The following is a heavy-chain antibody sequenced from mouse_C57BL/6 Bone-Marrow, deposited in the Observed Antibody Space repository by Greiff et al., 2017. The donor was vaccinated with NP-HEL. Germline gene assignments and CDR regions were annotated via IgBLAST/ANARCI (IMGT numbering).Heavy chain of an antibody. CDR2: IDPENGDT. V-gene: IGHV14-4*01. CDR1: GFNIKDDY. Sequence: EVQLQQSGAELVRPGASVKLSCTASGFNIKDDYMHWVKQRPEQGLEWIGWIDPENGDTEYASKFQGKAAITADTSSNTAYLQLSSLTSGDTAVYYCTTVGSTMVTTKFDYWGQGTLVTVSA. D-gene: IGHD2-2*01. J-gene: IGHJ3*01. CDR3: TTVGSTMVTTKFDY.